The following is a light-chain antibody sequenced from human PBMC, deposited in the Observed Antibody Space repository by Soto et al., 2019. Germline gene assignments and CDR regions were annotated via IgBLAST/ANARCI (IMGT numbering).Light chain of an antibody. CDR1: ETVGNW. J-gene: IGKJ4*01. CDR2: AAS. CDR3: QQANTFPLT. V-gene: IGKV1D-12*01. Sequence: DIQMTQSPSSVSASVGDRITITCRANETVGNWLAWYQQKPGKAPKLLIYAASTLQSGVPSRFSGRRSGTGFSLTVSRLQPEDSATYYCQQANTFPLTFGGGTKVDIK.